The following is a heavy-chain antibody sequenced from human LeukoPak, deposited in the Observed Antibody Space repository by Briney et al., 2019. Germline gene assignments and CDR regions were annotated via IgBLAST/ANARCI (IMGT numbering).Heavy chain of an antibody. V-gene: IGHV3-23*01. J-gene: IGHJ6*02. D-gene: IGHD5-18*01. Sequence: GGSLRLSCVASEFTFSNYEMNWVRQAPGKGLEWVSAISGSGGSTYYADSVKGRFTISRDNSKNTLYLQMNSLRAEDTAVYYCAKDPRIQLWFVRASGSYYGMDVWGQGTTVTVSS. CDR1: EFTFSNYE. CDR3: AKDPRIQLWFVRASGSYYGMDV. CDR2: ISGSGGST.